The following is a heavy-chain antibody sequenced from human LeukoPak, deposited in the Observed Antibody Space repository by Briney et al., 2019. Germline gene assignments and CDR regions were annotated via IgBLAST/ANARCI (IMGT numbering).Heavy chain of an antibody. CDR3: ACYGYSYGYYYGMDV. J-gene: IGHJ6*02. CDR1: GYTFTSSD. V-gene: IGHV1-8*01. Sequence: GASVKVSCKASGYTFTSSDINWVRQATGQGLEWMGWMNPNSGNTGYAQKFQGRVTMTRNTSISTAYMELSSLRSEDTAVYYCACYGYSYGYYYGMDVWGQGTTVTVSS. D-gene: IGHD5-18*01. CDR2: MNPNSGNT.